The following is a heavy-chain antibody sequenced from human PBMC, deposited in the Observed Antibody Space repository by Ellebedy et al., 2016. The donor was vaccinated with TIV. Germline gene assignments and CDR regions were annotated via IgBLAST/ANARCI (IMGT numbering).Heavy chain of an antibody. CDR3: AREAGDGYTPY. J-gene: IGHJ4*02. D-gene: IGHD5-24*01. V-gene: IGHV1-18*04. CDR1: GYTFTSYG. Sequence: AASVKVSCKASGYTFTSYGINWVRLAPGQGLEWMGWISTYNGDTKYTQRLQGRVTMTTDTSTSTAYMELRSLGSDDTAVYFCAREAGDGYTPYWGQGTLVTVSP. CDR2: ISTYNGDT.